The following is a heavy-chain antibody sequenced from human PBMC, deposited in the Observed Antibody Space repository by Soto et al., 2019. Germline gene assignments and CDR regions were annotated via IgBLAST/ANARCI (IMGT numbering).Heavy chain of an antibody. CDR1: GGSISSSNW. J-gene: IGHJ5*02. V-gene: IGHV4-4*02. D-gene: IGHD5-18*01. CDR3: ARIEVDTAMVTHPLGWFDP. CDR2: IYHSGST. Sequence: QVQLQESGPGLVKPSGTLSLTCAVSGGSISSSNWWSWVRQPPGKGLEWIGEIYHSGSTNYNPSLKSRVTISVDKSKNQFSLKLSSVTAADTAVYYCARIEVDTAMVTHPLGWFDPWGQGTLVTVSS.